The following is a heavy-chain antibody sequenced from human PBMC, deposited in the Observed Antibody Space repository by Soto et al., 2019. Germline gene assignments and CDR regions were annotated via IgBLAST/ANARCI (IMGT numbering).Heavy chain of an antibody. CDR1: GFTFSTYA. J-gene: IGHJ4*02. CDR2: ISDSGDRT. CDR3: AKGFGSDWSDFDY. Sequence: EVQLLESGGGLVQPGGSLRLSCGASGFTFSTYAMSWVRQAPGKGLERVAGISDSGDRTYHADSVKGRLTISRDNSKNMLFLQMISLRVEDTANYSCAKGFGSDWSDFDYWGQGDLVIVSS. D-gene: IGHD2-15*01. V-gene: IGHV3-23*01.